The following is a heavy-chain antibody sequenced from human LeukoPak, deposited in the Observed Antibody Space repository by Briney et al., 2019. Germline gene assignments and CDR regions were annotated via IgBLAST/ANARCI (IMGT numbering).Heavy chain of an antibody. CDR1: GVSISNYY. V-gene: IGHV4-59*01. CDR2: VSHDGGP. Sequence: PSETLSLTCSVSGVSISNYYWSWIRQSPRKGLEWVGDVSHDGGPTYNPSLMSRATISLDTSNNSFFLRLTSVTAAATAVYYCPRTFRLFAIGADYLDYWGQGIPVPVSP. J-gene: IGHJ4*02. CDR3: PRTFRLFAIGADYLDY. D-gene: IGHD2-21*01.